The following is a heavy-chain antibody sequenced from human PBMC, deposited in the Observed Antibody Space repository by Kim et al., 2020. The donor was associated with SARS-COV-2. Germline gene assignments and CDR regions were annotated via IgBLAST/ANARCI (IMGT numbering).Heavy chain of an antibody. CDR2: IYYSGST. CDR3: ARALELRYFDWPDAFDI. CDR1: GGSISSYY. D-gene: IGHD3-9*01. Sequence: SETLSLTCTVSGGSISSYYWSWIRQPPGKGLEWIGYIYYSGSTNYNPSLKSRVTISVDTSKNQFSLKLSSVTAADTAVNYCARALELRYFDWPDAFDIWGQGTMVTVSS. V-gene: IGHV4-59*01. J-gene: IGHJ3*02.